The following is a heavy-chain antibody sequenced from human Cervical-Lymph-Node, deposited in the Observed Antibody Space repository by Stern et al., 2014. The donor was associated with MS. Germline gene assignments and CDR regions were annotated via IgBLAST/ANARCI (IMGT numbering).Heavy chain of an antibody. CDR3: ARHGGPNWNHEAHNWFDP. CDR2: IYPGNSDT. V-gene: IGHV5-51*03. Sequence: VQLVESGAEVKKPGESLKISCKGSKYNFNTHWIAWVRQMPGKGLEWLGNIYPGNSDTRYSPSLQGQVSISADKSITTAYLHFSSLKASDSAMYFCARHGGPNWNHEAHNWFDPWGQGTLVTVSS. CDR1: KYNFNTHW. D-gene: IGHD1-14*01. J-gene: IGHJ5*02.